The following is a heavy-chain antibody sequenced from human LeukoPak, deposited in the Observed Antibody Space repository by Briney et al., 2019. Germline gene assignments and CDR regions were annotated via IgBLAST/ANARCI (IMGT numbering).Heavy chain of an antibody. CDR2: IIPTGGST. V-gene: IGHV1-46*01. D-gene: IGHD2-21*02. CDR1: GYTFIDYY. CDR3: ARVRGDVVVTDYFDY. Sequence: ASVKVSCKASGYTFIDYYMHWMRQAPGQGLEWMGMIIPTGGSTTYAHKFQGRVTMTRDTSTSTVYMELSSLRSEDTAVYYCARVRGDVVVTDYFDYWGQGTLVTVSS. J-gene: IGHJ4*02.